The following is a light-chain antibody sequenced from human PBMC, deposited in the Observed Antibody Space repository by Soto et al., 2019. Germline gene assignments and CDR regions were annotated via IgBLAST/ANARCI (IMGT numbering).Light chain of an antibody. V-gene: IGLV1-51*01. Sequence: QSVLTQPPSVSAAPGQKVTISCSGSSSNIGRNFVSWYQQLPGTGPKLLIYDNGKRPSGTPERFSGSKSGMSATLAIIGLQTGDEADYYCGTWDSSLKAWLFGAGTKLTVL. CDR3: GTWDSSLKAWL. CDR2: DNG. CDR1: SSNIGRNF. J-gene: IGLJ3*02.